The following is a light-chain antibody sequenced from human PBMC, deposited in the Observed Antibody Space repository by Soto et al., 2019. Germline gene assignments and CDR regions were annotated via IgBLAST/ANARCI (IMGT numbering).Light chain of an antibody. J-gene: IGLJ2*01. Sequence: QSVLTQPPSASGTPGQRVTISCSESSSNIGSNTVNWYQQLPGTAPKLLIYNNDQRPSGVPDRFSGSKSGTSASLAISGLQSEDEADYYCATWDDSLNGLVFGGGTKVTVL. CDR3: ATWDDSLNGLV. CDR1: SSNIGSNT. CDR2: NND. V-gene: IGLV1-44*01.